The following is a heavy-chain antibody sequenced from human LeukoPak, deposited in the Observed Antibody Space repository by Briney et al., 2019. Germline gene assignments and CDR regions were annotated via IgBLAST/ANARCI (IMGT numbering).Heavy chain of an antibody. D-gene: IGHD2-15*01. CDR3: ARASAPYSSGGSCYSGYYYYYMDV. Sequence: ASVKVSCKASGGTFSSYAISWVRQAPGQGLEWMGWISAYNGNTNYAQKLQGRVTMTTDTSTSTAYMELRSLRSDDTAVYYCARASAPYSSGGSCYSGYYYYYMDVWGKGTPVTISS. V-gene: IGHV1-18*01. CDR2: ISAYNGNT. J-gene: IGHJ6*03. CDR1: GGTFSSYA.